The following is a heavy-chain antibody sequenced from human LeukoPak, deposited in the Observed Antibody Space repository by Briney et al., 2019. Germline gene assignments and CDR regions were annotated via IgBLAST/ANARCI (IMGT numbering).Heavy chain of an antibody. CDR3: APNPDPDIVDLSYYFDY. CDR1: GFTVSSNS. Sequence: GGSLRLSCTVSGFTVSSNSMSWVRQAPGKGLEWVSFIYSDNTHYSDSVKGRFTISRDNSKNTLYLQMNSLRAEDTAVYYCAPNPDPDIVDLSYYFDYWGQGTLVTVSS. V-gene: IGHV3-53*01. D-gene: IGHD5-12*01. J-gene: IGHJ4*02. CDR2: IYSDNT.